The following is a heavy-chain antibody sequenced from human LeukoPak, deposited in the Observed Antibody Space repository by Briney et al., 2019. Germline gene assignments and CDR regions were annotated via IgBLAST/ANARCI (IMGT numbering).Heavy chain of an antibody. V-gene: IGHV4-34*01. Sequence: PSETLSLTCAVYGGSFSGYYWNCFRQPPGKGLEWIGEINHSGSTNYKPSLKSRVTISVDTSKNQFSLKLTSVTAADTAVYYCARHGHHGDHDYWGQGTLVTVSS. CDR2: INHSGST. CDR3: ARHGHHGDHDY. D-gene: IGHD2-21*02. J-gene: IGHJ4*02. CDR1: GGSFSGYY.